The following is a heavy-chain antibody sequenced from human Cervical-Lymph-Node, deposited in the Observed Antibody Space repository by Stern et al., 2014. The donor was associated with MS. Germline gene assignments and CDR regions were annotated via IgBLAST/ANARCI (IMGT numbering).Heavy chain of an antibody. CDR3: TRGWSA. Sequence: VQLVQSGAEVKKPGASGKVSCKASGYTFTSDDINWVRQVPGQGLEWMGWMNPDSGDTGYAQKFRGKFTITRDLSISTAYMEMSSLKFEDTAVYYCTRGWSAWGQGTLVTVSS. V-gene: IGHV1-8*01. J-gene: IGHJ4*02. CDR2: MNPDSGDT. D-gene: IGHD3-3*01. CDR1: GYTFTSDD.